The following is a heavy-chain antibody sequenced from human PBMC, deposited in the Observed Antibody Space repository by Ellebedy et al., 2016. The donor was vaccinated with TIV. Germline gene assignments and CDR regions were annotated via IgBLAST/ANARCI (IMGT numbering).Heavy chain of an antibody. Sequence: SETLSLXXTVSGGSIISTYYYWGWIRQPPGKGLEWIGSIYYSGSTFYNPSLKSRVTISVDTSKNHFSLRLSSVTAADTALYYCARVGYIGGYDFRSADYWGQGILVTVSS. CDR1: GGSIISTYYY. J-gene: IGHJ4*02. D-gene: IGHD5-12*01. CDR3: ARVGYIGGYDFRSADY. CDR2: IYYSGST. V-gene: IGHV4-39*07.